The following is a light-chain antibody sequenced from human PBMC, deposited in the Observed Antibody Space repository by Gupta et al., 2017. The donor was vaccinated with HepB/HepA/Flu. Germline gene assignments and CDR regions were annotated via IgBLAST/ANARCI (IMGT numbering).Light chain of an antibody. CDR2: KAS. CDR1: QSVSYW. V-gene: IGKV1-5*03. Sequence: DIQMTQSPSTLSASVGDRVTITCRASQSVSYWLAWYQQKPGKVPKLLISKASSLESGVPSRFSGSGSGTEFTLTISSLQPDDFATYYCLQYNSHSRSFGQGTKLEIK. CDR3: LQYNSHSRS. J-gene: IGKJ2*04.